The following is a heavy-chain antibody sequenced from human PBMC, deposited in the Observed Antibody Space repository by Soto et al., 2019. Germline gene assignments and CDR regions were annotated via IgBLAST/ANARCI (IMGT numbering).Heavy chain of an antibody. CDR2: IYYSRST. CDR3: ARGLYNSGWLSYYFDY. D-gene: IGHD6-19*01. J-gene: IGHJ4*02. V-gene: IGHV4-31*03. Sequence: QVQLQESGPGLVKPSQTLSLTCTVSGGSISSGGYYWSWIRQHPGKGLEWIGYIYYSRSTYYNPSLKSRVTISVDTSKNQFSLKLSSVTAADTAVYYCARGLYNSGWLSYYFDYWGQGTLVTVSS. CDR1: GGSISSGGYY.